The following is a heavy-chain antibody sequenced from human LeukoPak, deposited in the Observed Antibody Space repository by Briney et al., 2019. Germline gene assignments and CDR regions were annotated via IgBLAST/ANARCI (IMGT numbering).Heavy chain of an antibody. J-gene: IGHJ1*01. D-gene: IGHD1-26*01. V-gene: IGHV4-39*01. CDR2: IYYSGST. CDR3: ARGSGSYPAEYFQH. CDR1: GGSISSSSYY. Sequence: SETLSLTCTVSGGSISSSSYYWGWIRQPPGKGLEWIGSIYYSGSTYYNPSLKSRVTISVDTSKNQFSLKLSSVTAADTAVYYCARGSGSYPAEYFQHWGQGTLVTVSS.